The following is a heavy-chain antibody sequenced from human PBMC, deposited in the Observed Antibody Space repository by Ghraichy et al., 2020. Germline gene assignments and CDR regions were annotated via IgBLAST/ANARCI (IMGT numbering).Heavy chain of an antibody. J-gene: IGHJ4*02. CDR3: VTTPGGNSYY. CDR2: VKSEVDGGTI. D-gene: IGHD4-23*01. V-gene: IGHV3-15*01. CDR1: GFTFSDAW. Sequence: GESLRLSCSASGFTFSDAWMTWVRQAPGKGLEWVGRVKSEVDGGTIDYAAPVKGRFIISRDDSTKTLSLQMNSLKSEDTAVYYCVTTPGGNSYYWGRGTLVTVSS.